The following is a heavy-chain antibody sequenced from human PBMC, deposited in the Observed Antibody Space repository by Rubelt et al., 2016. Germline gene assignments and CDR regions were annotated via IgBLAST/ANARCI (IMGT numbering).Heavy chain of an antibody. V-gene: IGHV3-30*07. D-gene: IGHD4-17*01. CDR3: ARVWDDYASRYWYYYYGMDV. Sequence: YDGSNKYYADSVKGRFTISRDNAKNSLYLQMNSLRAEDTAVYYCARVWDDYASRYWYYYYGMDVWGQGTTVTVSS. J-gene: IGHJ6*02. CDR2: YDGSNK.